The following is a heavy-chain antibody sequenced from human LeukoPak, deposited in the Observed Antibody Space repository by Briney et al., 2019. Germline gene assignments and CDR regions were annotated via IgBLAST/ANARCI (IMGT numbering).Heavy chain of an antibody. J-gene: IGHJ4*02. CDR3: AKSSRGSSRDYFDY. CDR1: GFTFSSYA. V-gene: IGHV3-23*01. D-gene: IGHD1-26*01. CDR2: INGSGGGT. Sequence: GGSLRLSCAASGFTFSSYAMSWVRQAPGKGLQWVSSINGSGGGTYYADSVKGRFTISRDKSKNTLYLQMYSLRAEDTALYYCAKSSRGSSRDYFDYWGQGILVTVSS.